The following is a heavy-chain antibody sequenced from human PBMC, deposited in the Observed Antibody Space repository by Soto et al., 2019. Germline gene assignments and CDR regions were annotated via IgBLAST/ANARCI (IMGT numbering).Heavy chain of an antibody. V-gene: IGHV1-18*04. D-gene: IGHD2-15*01. Sequence: ASVKVSCKASGYTFTSYGISWVRQAPGQGLEWMGWISAYNDNTIYTQKLQGRVTMTTDTSTSTAYMELRSLRSDDTAVYYCARGVDCSGGSCFSFYYYYYGFDVWGQGTTVTVSS. CDR2: ISAYNDNT. CDR1: GYTFTSYG. CDR3: ARGVDCSGGSCFSFYYYYYGFDV. J-gene: IGHJ6*02.